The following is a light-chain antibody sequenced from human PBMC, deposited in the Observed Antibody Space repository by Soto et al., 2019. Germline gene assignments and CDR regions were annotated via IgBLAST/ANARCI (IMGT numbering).Light chain of an antibody. CDR1: TSDIGAYNY. J-gene: IGLJ1*01. CDR3: CSSAPESTYV. Sequence: QSVLTQPRSVSGSPGQSVTISCTGTTSDIGAYNYVSWYQHHPGKAPKLIIYGVTKRPSGVPERFSGSKSGSTASLTISGLQDDDEADYFCCSSAPESTYVFGTGTKVTVL. CDR2: GVT. V-gene: IGLV2-11*01.